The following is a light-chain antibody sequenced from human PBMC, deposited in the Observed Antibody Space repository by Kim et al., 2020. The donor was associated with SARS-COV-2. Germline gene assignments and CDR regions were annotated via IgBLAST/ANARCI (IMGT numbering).Light chain of an antibody. CDR3: QQYGGSPSLT. Sequence: PGDGATLTCRASQSVTRNNLAWYKQRPGQAPRILIYAASRRAAGIPDRFSGSGSGADFPLTISRLEPEDFAVYYCQQYGGSPSLTFGQGTRLEIK. CDR1: QSVTRNN. CDR2: AAS. J-gene: IGKJ5*01. V-gene: IGKV3-20*01.